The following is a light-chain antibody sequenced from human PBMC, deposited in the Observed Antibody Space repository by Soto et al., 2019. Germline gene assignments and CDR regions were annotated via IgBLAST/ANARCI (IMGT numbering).Light chain of an antibody. CDR3: QQYGSSPWT. V-gene: IGKV3-20*01. J-gene: IGKJ1*01. Sequence: EIVLTQSPGTLSLSPGERSTLSCRASQSVSSSYLAWYQQKPGQAPRPLIYGASSRAIGIPDRFSGSGSGTDFTFGISRLEPEDFAVYYCQQYGSSPWTFGQGTKVEIK. CDR2: GAS. CDR1: QSVSSSY.